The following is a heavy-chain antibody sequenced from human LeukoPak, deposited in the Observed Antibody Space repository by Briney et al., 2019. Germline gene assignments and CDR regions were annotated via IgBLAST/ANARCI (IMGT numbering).Heavy chain of an antibody. CDR1: GFTFSTYW. CDR3: ARDSGFSGTQRGEY. J-gene: IGHJ4*02. V-gene: IGHV3-74*01. CDR2: INSDGSST. D-gene: IGHD6-6*01. Sequence: GGSLRLSCAASGFTFSTYWMHWVRQAPGKGLVWVSGINSDGSSTTYAASVKGRFTISRDNAKNTLYLQMNSLRAEDTAVYYCARDSGFSGTQRGEYWGQGTLVTVSS.